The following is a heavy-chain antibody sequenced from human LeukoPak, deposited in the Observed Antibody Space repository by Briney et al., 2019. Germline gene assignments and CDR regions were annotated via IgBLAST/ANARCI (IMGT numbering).Heavy chain of an antibody. D-gene: IGHD1-1*01. V-gene: IGHV3-21*06. CDR3: AKDTWQLGFDP. CDR1: GFAFSSYS. CDR2: ISSSGGYR. J-gene: IGHJ5*02. Sequence: GRSLRLSCAASGFAFSSYSMNWVRQAPGKGLEWFSSISSSGGYRYYADSVKGRFTISRDNAKNSLYLQMNSLRAEDTAVYYCAKDTWQLGFDPWGQGTLVTVSS.